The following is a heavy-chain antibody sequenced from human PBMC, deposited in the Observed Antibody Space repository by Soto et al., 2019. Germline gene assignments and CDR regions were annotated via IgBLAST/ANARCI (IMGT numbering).Heavy chain of an antibody. J-gene: IGHJ4*02. CDR1: GGSISSYY. Sequence: SETLSLTCTVSGGSISSYYWSWIRQPPGQGLEWIGQISHSGSTNYNPSLTSRVTISVDKSKNHFSLKLTSVTAADTAVYYCAARQFWSGPWTHTRLDYWGQGTLVTVSS. CDR2: ISHSGST. D-gene: IGHD3-3*01. CDR3: AARQFWSGPWTHTRLDY. V-gene: IGHV4-59*12.